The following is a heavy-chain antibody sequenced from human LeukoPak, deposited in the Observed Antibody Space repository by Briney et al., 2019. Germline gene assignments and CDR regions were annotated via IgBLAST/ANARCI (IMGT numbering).Heavy chain of an antibody. CDR3: ARHSIVVVPAATNWFDP. CDR2: IYYSGST. CDR1: GGSISSYY. J-gene: IGHJ5*02. V-gene: IGHV4-59*08. Sequence: SETLPLTCTVPGGSISSYYWSWIRQPPGKGLEWIGYIYYSGSTNYNPSLKSRVTISVDTSKNQFSLKLSSVTAADTAVYYCARHSIVVVPAATNWFDPWGQGTLVTVSS. D-gene: IGHD2-2*01.